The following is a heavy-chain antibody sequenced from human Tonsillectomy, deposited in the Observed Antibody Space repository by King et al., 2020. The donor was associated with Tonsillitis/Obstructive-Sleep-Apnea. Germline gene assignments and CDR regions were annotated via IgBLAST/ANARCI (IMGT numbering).Heavy chain of an antibody. CDR3: AREGISQTYYDFWSGSPDAFDI. CDR1: EFTFTSYA. D-gene: IGHD3-3*01. Sequence: VQLVESGSELKKPGASVKVSCKASEFTFTSYAMNWVRQAPGQGLEWMGWINTHTGNPTYAQGFTGRFVFSLDISVSTAYLQINSLKAEDTAVYYCAREGISQTYYDFWSGSPDAFDIWGQGTMVTVSS. V-gene: IGHV7-4-1*02. J-gene: IGHJ3*02. CDR2: INTHTGNP.